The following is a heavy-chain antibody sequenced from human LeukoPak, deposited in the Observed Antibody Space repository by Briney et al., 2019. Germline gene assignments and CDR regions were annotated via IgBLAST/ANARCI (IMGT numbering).Heavy chain of an antibody. CDR1: GNTFTSYD. Sequence: ASVKVSCKASGNTFTSYDINWVRQAPGQGLEWMGIINPSGGSTSYAQKFQGRVTMTRDMSTSTVYMELSSLRSEDTAVYYCARPDYYDSSGYPYWGQGTLVTVSS. J-gene: IGHJ4*02. D-gene: IGHD3-22*01. CDR2: INPSGGST. CDR3: ARPDYYDSSGYPY. V-gene: IGHV1-46*01.